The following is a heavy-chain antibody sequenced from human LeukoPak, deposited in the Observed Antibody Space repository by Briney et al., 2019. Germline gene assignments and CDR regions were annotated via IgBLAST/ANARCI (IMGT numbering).Heavy chain of an antibody. CDR3: ARGHLYYDILTGYYYNWFDP. V-gene: IGHV1-8*01. CDR2: MNPNSGNT. J-gene: IGHJ5*02. Sequence: GASVKVSCKASGYTFTSYDINWVRQATGQGLEWMGWMNPNSGNTGYAQKFQGRVTMTRNTSISTAHMELSSLRSEDTAVYYCARGHLYYDILTGYYYNWFDPWGQGTLVTVSS. D-gene: IGHD3-9*01. CDR1: GYTFTSYD.